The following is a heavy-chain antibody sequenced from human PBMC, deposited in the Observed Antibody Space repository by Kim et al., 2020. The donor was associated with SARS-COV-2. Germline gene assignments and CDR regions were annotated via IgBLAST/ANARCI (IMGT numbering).Heavy chain of an antibody. CDR2: IYHSGST. CDR3: ASEGDSSQLRYFDSLAAFDI. D-gene: IGHD3-9*01. J-gene: IGHJ3*02. Sequence: SETLSLTCAVSGGSISSSNWWSWVRQPPGKGLEWIGEIYHSGSTNYNPSLKSRVTISVDKSKNQFSLKLSSVTAADTAVYYCASEGDSSQLRYFDSLAAFDIWGQGTMVTVSS. V-gene: IGHV4-4*02. CDR1: GGSISSSNW.